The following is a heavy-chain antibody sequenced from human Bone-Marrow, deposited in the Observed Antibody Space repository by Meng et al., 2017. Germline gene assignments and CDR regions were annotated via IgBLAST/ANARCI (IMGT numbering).Heavy chain of an antibody. CDR1: GYTFTSYG. CDR2: ISAYNGNT. Sequence: QVQWVQAGAEVRMPGALLKVSCKASGYTFTSYGISWVRQAPGQGLEWMGWISAYNGNTNYAQKLQGRVTMTTDTSTSTAYMELRSLRSDDTAVYYCARGAWVRGVSHNDYWGQGTLVTVSS. CDR3: ARGAWVRGVSHNDY. D-gene: IGHD3-10*01. V-gene: IGHV1-18*01. J-gene: IGHJ4*02.